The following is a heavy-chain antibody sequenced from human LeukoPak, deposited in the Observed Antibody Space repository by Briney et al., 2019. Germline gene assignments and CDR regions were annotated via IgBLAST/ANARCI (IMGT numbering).Heavy chain of an antibody. CDR2: TYYRSKWYN. V-gene: IGHV6-1*01. CDR3: ARDKVAGSGWSYYYYYGMDV. CDR1: GDSVSSNSAA. J-gene: IGHJ6*02. D-gene: IGHD6-19*01. Sequence: SQTLSLTCALSGDSVSSNSAAWNWIRQSPSRGLEWLGRTYYRSKWYNDYAVSVKSRITINPDTSKNQFSLQLNSVTPEDTAVYYCARDKVAGSGWSYYYYYGMDVWGQGTTVTVSS.